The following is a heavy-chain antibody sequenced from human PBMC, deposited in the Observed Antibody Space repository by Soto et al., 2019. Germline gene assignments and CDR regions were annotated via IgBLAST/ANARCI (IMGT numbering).Heavy chain of an antibody. CDR2: IWYDGSKY. D-gene: IGHD5-12*01. CDR1: GFTFSNYG. V-gene: IGHV3-33*01. J-gene: IGHJ4*02. Sequence: QVYLVESGGGVVQPGRSLRLSCAASGFTFSNYGMHWVRQAPGKGLEWVAVIWYDGSKYYYADSVKGRFTISRDNYKNMVYLQMNSLRVEDTAVYYCARYRSGSSDYWGQGTLVIVSS. CDR3: ARYRSGSSDY.